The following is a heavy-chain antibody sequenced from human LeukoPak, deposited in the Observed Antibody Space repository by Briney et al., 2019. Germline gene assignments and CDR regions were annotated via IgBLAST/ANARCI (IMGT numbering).Heavy chain of an antibody. CDR1: GYTFTGYY. Sequence: GASVKVSCKASGYTFTGYYMHWVRQAPGQGLEWMGWINPNSGGTNYAQKFQGRVTMTRNTSISTAYMELSSLRSEDTAVYYCARDNWNDVISPYWGQGTLVTVSS. CDR2: INPNSGGT. D-gene: IGHD1-20*01. CDR3: ARDNWNDVISPY. V-gene: IGHV1-2*02. J-gene: IGHJ4*02.